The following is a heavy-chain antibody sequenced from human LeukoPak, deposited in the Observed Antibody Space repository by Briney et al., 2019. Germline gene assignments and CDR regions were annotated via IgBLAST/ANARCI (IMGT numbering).Heavy chain of an antibody. D-gene: IGHD3-22*01. V-gene: IGHV4-59*01. CDR3: ARAWVPYYYDSSGYRDAAVEYFQH. J-gene: IGHJ1*01. CDR2: IYYSGST. Sequence: SETLSLTCTVSGGSISSYYWSWIRQPPGKGLEWIGYIYYSGSTNYNPSLKSRVTISVDTSKNQFSLKLSSVTAADTAVYYCARAWVPYYYDSSGYRDAAVEYFQHWGQGTLVTVSS. CDR1: GGSISSYY.